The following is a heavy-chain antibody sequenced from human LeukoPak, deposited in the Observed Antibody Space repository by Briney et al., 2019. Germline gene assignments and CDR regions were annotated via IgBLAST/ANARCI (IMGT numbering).Heavy chain of an antibody. CDR2: VLYDGNHK. V-gene: IGHV3-30*03. J-gene: IGHJ4*02. Sequence: PGRSLRLSCAASAFIFNNYGMHWVRQAPGKGLEWVAHVLYDGNHKYYADSVKGRFTISRDNYKNTLDLQMNSLRVEDTAVYYCARGMNGGSGTSDYFDYWGQGTLVTVPS. CDR3: ARGMNGGSGTSDYFDY. D-gene: IGHD3-10*01. CDR1: AFIFNNYG.